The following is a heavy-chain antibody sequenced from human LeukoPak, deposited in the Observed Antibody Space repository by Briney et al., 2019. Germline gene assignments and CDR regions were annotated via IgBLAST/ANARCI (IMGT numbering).Heavy chain of an antibody. D-gene: IGHD2-2*01. CDR1: GGSISSHY. CDR2: IYYSGST. Sequence: PSETLSLTCTVSGGSISSHYWSWIRQPPGKGLEWIGYIYYSGSTNYNPSLKSRVTISVDTSKNQFSLKLSSVTAADTAVYYCARGLGSTSWNPIGYFDLWGRGTLVTVSS. J-gene: IGHJ2*01. V-gene: IGHV4-59*11. CDR3: ARGLGSTSWNPIGYFDL.